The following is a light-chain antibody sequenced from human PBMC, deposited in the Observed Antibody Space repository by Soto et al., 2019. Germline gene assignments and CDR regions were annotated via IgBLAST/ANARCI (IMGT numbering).Light chain of an antibody. V-gene: IGKV1-27*01. CDR1: QGISKS. CDR2: DAS. Sequence: DIQMTQSPSSLSASVGDRVTITCRVSQGISKSLAWYQQKSGKVPKLLIYDASTLQSGVPSRFSGSGSGTDFTLTISSLQPEDVATYYCEKYNGVPLTFGGGTKVEIK. CDR3: EKYNGVPLT. J-gene: IGKJ4*01.